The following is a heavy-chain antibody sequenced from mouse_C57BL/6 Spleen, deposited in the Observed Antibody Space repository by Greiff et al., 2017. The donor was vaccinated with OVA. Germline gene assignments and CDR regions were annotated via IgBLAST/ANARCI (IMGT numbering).Heavy chain of an antibody. CDR3: ARIEYAMDY. J-gene: IGHJ4*01. Sequence: VMLVESGPGLVAPSQSLSLTCTASGFSLTSYAISWVRQPPGKGLEWLGVIWTGGGTNYNSALKSRLSISKDNSKSQVFLKMNRLQTDYTARYYCARIEYAMDYWGQGTSVTVSS. CDR1: GFSLTSYA. V-gene: IGHV2-9-1*01. CDR2: IWTGGGT.